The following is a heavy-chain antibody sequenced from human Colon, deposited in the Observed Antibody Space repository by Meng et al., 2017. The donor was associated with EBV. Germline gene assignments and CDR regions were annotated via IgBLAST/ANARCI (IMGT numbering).Heavy chain of an antibody. CDR1: GGSFRDYY. J-gene: IGHJ5*02. Sequence: HVPLQQWGSGLLNPPETLSRMVAVYGGSFRDYYWTWIRHPPGKGLEWIGEIDHRGNTKYNPSLKSRVTISLDTSKKQFSLKVSSVTAADSAVYYCARRGPSGNFSPWSQGALVTVSS. D-gene: IGHD3-10*01. CDR2: IDHRGNT. CDR3: ARRGPSGNFSP. V-gene: IGHV4-34*01.